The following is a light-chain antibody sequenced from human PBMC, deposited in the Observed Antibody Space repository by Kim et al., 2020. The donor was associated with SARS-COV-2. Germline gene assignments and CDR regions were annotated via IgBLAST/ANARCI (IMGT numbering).Light chain of an antibody. CDR2: EAT. CDR1: HDISNS. Sequence: DVQMTQSPSSLSASVGDRVTITCQASHDISNSLNWYQQKPGKAPKLLIYEATNLETGVSSRFSGSGSGTDFTFTISSLQPEDIATYYCQQYEILPYTFGQGTKQEIK. J-gene: IGKJ2*01. CDR3: QQYEILPYT. V-gene: IGKV1-33*01.